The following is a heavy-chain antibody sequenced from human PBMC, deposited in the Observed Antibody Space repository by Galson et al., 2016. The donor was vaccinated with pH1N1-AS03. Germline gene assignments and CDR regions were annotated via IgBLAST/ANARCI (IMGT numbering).Heavy chain of an antibody. D-gene: IGHD3-3*01. Sequence: SLRLSCAATKFTFSRFSMHWVRQAPGKGLEWVAAISFDGSNKRYADSVKGRFTISRDDAKNTLYLQMNSLRSEDTAVYFCTRDLGRFLGWVLDYWGQGSLVTVSS. CDR1: KFTFSRFS. V-gene: IGHV3-30*04. CDR2: ISFDGSNK. CDR3: TRDLGRFLGWVLDY. J-gene: IGHJ4*02.